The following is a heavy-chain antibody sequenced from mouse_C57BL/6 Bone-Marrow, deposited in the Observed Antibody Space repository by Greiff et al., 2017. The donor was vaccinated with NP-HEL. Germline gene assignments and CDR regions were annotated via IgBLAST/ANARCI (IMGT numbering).Heavy chain of an antibody. J-gene: IGHJ3*01. CDR2: ISSGGSYT. Sequence: DVQLVESGGDLVKPGGSLKLSCAASGFTFSSYGMSWVRQTPDKRLEWVATISSGGSYTYYPDSVKGRFTISRDNAKNTLYLQMSSLKSEDTAMYYCARLLYGSSFAYWGQGTLVTVSA. CDR1: GFTFSSYG. V-gene: IGHV5-6*01. D-gene: IGHD1-1*01. CDR3: ARLLYGSSFAY.